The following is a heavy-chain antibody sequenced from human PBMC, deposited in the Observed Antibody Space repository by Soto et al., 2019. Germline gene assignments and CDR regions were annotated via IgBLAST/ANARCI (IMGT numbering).Heavy chain of an antibody. CDR1: GYPFTGPY. Sequence: QAQLVQSGTEVKKPGASVKVSCKASGYPFTGPYIYWVRQAPGQGLEWMGWINPSSRGTEFAEKFQGRVTVTRDTSIRTVFLELNSLTSDDTGVYFCARDFRTYSHGVDVWGQGTTVTVSS. J-gene: IGHJ6*02. V-gene: IGHV1-2*02. D-gene: IGHD4-4*01. CDR3: ARDFRTYSHGVDV. CDR2: INPSSRGT.